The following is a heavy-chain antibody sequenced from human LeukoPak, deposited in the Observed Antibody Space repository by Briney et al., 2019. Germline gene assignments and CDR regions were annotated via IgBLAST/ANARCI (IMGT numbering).Heavy chain of an antibody. CDR2: INHSGST. CDR1: GGSFSGYY. CDR3: ASQSDYGDCDGGY. Sequence: SETLSLTCAVYGGSFSGYYWSWIRQPPGKGLEWIGEINHSGSTNYNPSLKSRVTISVDTSKNQFSLKLSSVTAADTAVYYCASQSDYGDCDGGYWGQGTLVTVSS. V-gene: IGHV4-34*01. D-gene: IGHD4-17*01. J-gene: IGHJ4*02.